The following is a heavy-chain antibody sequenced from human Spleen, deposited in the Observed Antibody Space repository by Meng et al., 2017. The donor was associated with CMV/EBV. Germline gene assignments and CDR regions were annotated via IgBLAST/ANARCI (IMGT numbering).Heavy chain of an antibody. J-gene: IGHJ6*02. CDR1: GFTVSSNY. CDR2: IYNGDSST. D-gene: IGHD6-6*01. V-gene: IGHV3-23*03. Sequence: GESLKISCAASGFTVSSNYMSWVRQAPGKGLEWVSNIYNGDSSTYYADSVKGRFTISRDNSKNTLYLQMNSLRAEDTAVYYCAKARSSGGHYYYYDMDVWGQGTTVTVSS. CDR3: AKARSSGGHYYYYDMDV.